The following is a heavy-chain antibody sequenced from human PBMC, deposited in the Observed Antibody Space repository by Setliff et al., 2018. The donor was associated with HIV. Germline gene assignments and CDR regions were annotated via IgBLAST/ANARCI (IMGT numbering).Heavy chain of an antibody. D-gene: IGHD3-10*01. J-gene: IGHJ3*02. CDR2: IFGSGST. CDR1: TDSISNSH. CDR3: GRVGFGELFGAFDI. Sequence: KPSETLSLTCSVSTDSISNSHWSWMRQTAGKGLEWIGRIFGSGSTNYNPSLKSRVSISVDTSKNQSSLKLSSVTAADTAMYYCGRVGFGELFGAFDIWGQGIMVTVSS. V-gene: IGHV4-4*07.